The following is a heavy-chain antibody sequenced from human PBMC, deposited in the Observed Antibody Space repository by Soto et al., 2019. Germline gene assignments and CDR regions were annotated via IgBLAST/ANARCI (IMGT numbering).Heavy chain of an antibody. Sequence: EVQLVQSGAEVKKPGESLKISCKGSGYSFTSYWIGWVRQMPGKGLEWMGIIYPGDSDTRYSPSFQGQVTISADKSISTAYLQGSSLKASETAMYYCARSETTEDGYIGFDYWGQGPLVTVSS. D-gene: IGHD5-12*01. J-gene: IGHJ4*02. CDR1: GYSFTSYW. V-gene: IGHV5-51*01. CDR2: IYPGDSDT. CDR3: ARSETTEDGYIGFDY.